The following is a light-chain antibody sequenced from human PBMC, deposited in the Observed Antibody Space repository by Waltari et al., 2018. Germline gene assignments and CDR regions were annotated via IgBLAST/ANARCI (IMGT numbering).Light chain of an antibody. CDR3: QQYNDWPPWT. Sequence: EIVMTQSPASLSLSPGERATLSCRASQSVTSNLAWYQQKPGRLLIYGASTRAAGIPVRFSGSGSGTEFTLTVSGLQSEDFAIYYCQQYNDWPPWTFGQGTKVEIK. J-gene: IGKJ1*01. V-gene: IGKV3-15*01. CDR2: GAS. CDR1: QSVTSN.